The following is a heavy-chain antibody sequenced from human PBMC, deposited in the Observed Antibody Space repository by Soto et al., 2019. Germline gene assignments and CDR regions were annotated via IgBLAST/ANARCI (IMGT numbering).Heavy chain of an antibody. CDR1: GGSISSSSHY. CDR2: IYYRGSA. V-gene: IGHV4-39*01. Sequence: SATLSLTCSVSGGSISSSSHYWGWIRQSPGKGLDWTGSIYYRGSAYYNPSLKSRVTISVDTSKNQFSLKLRSVTAADTSVYYCARHPGIAAHFDFWGQGTLVTVSS. D-gene: IGHD6-13*01. J-gene: IGHJ4*02. CDR3: ARHPGIAAHFDF.